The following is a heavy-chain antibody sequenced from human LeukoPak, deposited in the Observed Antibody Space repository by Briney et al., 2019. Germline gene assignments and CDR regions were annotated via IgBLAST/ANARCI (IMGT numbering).Heavy chain of an antibody. CDR3: ARDLARAFDP. V-gene: IGHV4-39*07. CDR2: TYYSGST. J-gene: IGHJ5*02. Sequence: SETLSLTCTVSGGSISSSSYYWGWIRQPPGKGLEWIGSTYYSGSTYYNPSLKSRVTISVDTSKNQFSLKLSSVTAADTAVYYCARDLARAFDPWGQGTLVTVSS. CDR1: GGSISSSSYY.